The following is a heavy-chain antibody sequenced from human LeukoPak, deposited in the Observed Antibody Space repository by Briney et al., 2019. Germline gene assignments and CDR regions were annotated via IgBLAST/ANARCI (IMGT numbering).Heavy chain of an antibody. D-gene: IGHD1-26*01. CDR2: ISGSGGST. CDR1: GFTFSSYA. CDR3: AKRGAEVGTTIAPGDY. J-gene: IGHJ4*02. Sequence: GGSLRLSCAASGFTFSSYAMSWVRQAPGKGLEWVSAISGSGGSTYYADSVKGRFTISRDSSKNTLYLQMNSLRAEDTAVYYCAKRGAEVGTTIAPGDYWGQGSLVTVSS. V-gene: IGHV3-23*01.